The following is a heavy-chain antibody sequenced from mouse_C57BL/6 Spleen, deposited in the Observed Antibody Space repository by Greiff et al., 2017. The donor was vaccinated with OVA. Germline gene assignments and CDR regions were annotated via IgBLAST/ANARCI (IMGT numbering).Heavy chain of an antibody. J-gene: IGHJ3*01. D-gene: IGHD3-2*02. CDR3: ARDLDSSGTSFAY. CDR1: GYSITSGYY. CDR2: ISYDGSN. V-gene: IGHV3-6*01. Sequence: EVKLVESGPGLVKPSQSLSLTCSVTGYSITSGYYWNWIRQFPGNKLAWMGYISYDGSNNYNPSLKNRISITRDTSKNQFFLKLNSVTTEDTATYYCARDLDSSGTSFAYWGQGTLVTVSA.